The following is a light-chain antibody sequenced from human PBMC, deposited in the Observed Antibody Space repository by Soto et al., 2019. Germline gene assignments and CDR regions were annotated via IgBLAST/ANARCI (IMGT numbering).Light chain of an antibody. V-gene: IGLV1-51*01. Sequence: QSALTQPPSLSAAPGQKVTISCSGSTSNVGNNYVSWYQHVPGAAPRVIIYENNKRPSGIPDRFSGSNSGTSATLDITGLQTGDEADYYCGAWDSSLSAGVFGGGTKLTVL. CDR2: ENN. CDR1: TSNVGNNY. J-gene: IGLJ2*01. CDR3: GAWDSSLSAGV.